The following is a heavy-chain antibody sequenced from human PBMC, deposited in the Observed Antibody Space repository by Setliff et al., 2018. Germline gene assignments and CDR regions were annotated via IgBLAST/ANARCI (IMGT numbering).Heavy chain of an antibody. CDR2: VNPNSEAT. J-gene: IGHJ5*02. Sequence: GASVKVSCKGSGYIFTDYYIHWVRQAPGQGLEWMGWVNPNSEATNYAKKCQGRVTMTGDTSTNTAYMELRSLRSDDTAVYYCALEEYTSRWTKRFDPWGQGTLVTVSS. D-gene: IGHD6-13*01. V-gene: IGHV1-2*02. CDR3: ALEEYTSRWTKRFDP. CDR1: GYIFTDYY.